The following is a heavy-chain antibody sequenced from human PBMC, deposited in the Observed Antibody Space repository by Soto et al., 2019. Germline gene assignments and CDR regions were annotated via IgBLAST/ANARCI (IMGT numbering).Heavy chain of an antibody. CDR2: IYSGGST. V-gene: IGHV3-66*01. D-gene: IGHD3-10*01. Sequence: GVLRFSCAASGFTVSSNYMSWVRQAPGKGLEWVSVIYSGGSTYYADSVQGRFTISRDNSKNTLYLQMNSLRVEDTAVYYCTRDSFKISQSGVYWGQGTLVTVSS. CDR3: TRDSFKISQSGVY. J-gene: IGHJ4*02. CDR1: GFTVSSNY.